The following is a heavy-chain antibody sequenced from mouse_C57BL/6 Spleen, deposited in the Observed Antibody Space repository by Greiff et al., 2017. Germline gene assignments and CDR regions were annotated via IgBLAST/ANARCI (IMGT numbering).Heavy chain of an antibody. J-gene: IGHJ1*03. CDR3: ARSPLYYGSSSYWYFDV. CDR1: GYAFSSSW. D-gene: IGHD1-1*01. CDR2: IYPGDGDT. Sequence: VQLQQSGPELVKPGASVKISCKASGYAFSSSWMNWVKQRPGKGLEWIGRIYPGDGDTNYNGKFKGKATLTADKSSSTAYMQLSSLTSEDSAVYFCARSPLYYGSSSYWYFDVWGTGTTVTVSS. V-gene: IGHV1-82*01.